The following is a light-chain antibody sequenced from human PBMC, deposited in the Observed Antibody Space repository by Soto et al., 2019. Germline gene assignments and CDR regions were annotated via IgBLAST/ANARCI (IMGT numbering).Light chain of an antibody. V-gene: IGKV3-20*01. CDR1: ESGSSTY. CDR3: QQYESSPTT. Sequence: EIVLTQSPGTLSLSPGEGSTLSCRTSESGSSTYLAWYQLKPGQAPRLLIYGASSRATGIPDRFSGSGSGTDFTFTISRLEPEDFAVYYCQQYESSPTTFGGGTKVEIK. CDR2: GAS. J-gene: IGKJ4*01.